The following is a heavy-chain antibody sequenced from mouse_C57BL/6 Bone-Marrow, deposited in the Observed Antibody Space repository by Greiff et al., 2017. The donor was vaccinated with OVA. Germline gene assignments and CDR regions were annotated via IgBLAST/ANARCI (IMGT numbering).Heavy chain of an antibody. CDR2: IDPSDSET. D-gene: IGHD2-10*01. CDR1: GYTFTSYW. V-gene: IGHV1-52*01. J-gene: IGHJ4*01. CDR3: ATYYGNLYAMDY. Sequence: VQLQQPGAELVRPGSSVKLSCKASGYTFTSYWMHWVKQRPIQGLEWIGNIDPSDSETHYNQKFKDKATLTVDKSSSTAYMQLSSLTSEDSAVYYCATYYGNLYAMDYWGQGTSVTVSS.